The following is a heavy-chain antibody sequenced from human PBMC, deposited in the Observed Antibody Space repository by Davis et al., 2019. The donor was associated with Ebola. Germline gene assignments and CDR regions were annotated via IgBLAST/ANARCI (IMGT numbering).Heavy chain of an antibody. CDR3: ARAHGTTVTTPVY. J-gene: IGHJ4*02. V-gene: IGHV3-53*01. D-gene: IGHD4-11*01. CDR2: IYSGGST. CDR1: GFTVSSNY. Sequence: GESLKISCAASGFTVSSNYMSWVRQAPGKGLEWVSVIYSGGSTYYADSVKGRFTISRDNSKNTLYLQMNSLRAEDTAVYYCARAHGTTVTTPVYWGQGTLVTVSS.